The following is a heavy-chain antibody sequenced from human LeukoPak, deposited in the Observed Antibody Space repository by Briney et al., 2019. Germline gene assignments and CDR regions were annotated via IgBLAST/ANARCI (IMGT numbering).Heavy chain of an antibody. CDR3: ARAPHYDFWSGYRLFDY. D-gene: IGHD3-3*01. CDR1: GFTFSSYW. Sequence: GGSLRLSCAASGFTFSSYWMHWVRQAPGKGLVWVSRINSDGSSTSYADSVKGRFTISRDNAKNTLYLQMNSLSAEDTAVYYCARAPHYDFWSGYRLFDYWGQGTLVTVSS. J-gene: IGHJ4*02. CDR2: INSDGSST. V-gene: IGHV3-74*01.